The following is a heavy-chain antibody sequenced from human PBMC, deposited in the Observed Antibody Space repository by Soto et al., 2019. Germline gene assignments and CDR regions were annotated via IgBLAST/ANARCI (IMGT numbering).Heavy chain of an antibody. Sequence: SETLSLTCAAYGGSFSGYYWSWIRQPPGRGLEWIGEINHSGSTNYNPSLKSRVTISVDTSKNQFSLKLSSVTAADTAVYYCARGRGYSGYGRGYYYYGMDVWGQGTTVT. J-gene: IGHJ6*02. CDR1: GGSFSGYY. CDR3: ARGRGYSGYGRGYYYYGMDV. V-gene: IGHV4-34*01. D-gene: IGHD5-12*01. CDR2: INHSGST.